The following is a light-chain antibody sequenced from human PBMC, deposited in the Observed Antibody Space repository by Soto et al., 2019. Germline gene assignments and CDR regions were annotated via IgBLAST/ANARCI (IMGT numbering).Light chain of an antibody. Sequence: EIVLTQSPATLSLSPGERATLSCRASQNIGSNFLAWYQHKPGRAPRLLIYDASSRATGIPVRSSGSGSGTDFTLTISSLEPEDFAVYYCQHRYNWPPLAFGGGTKVEMK. CDR3: QHRYNWPPLA. J-gene: IGKJ4*01. CDR1: QNIGSN. V-gene: IGKV3-11*01. CDR2: DAS.